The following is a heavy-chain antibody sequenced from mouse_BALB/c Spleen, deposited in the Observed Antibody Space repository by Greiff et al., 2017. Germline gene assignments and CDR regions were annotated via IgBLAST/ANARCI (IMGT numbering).Heavy chain of an antibody. V-gene: IGHV2-6-7*01. CDR3: ARDIITRRGYFDV. Sequence: LVAPSQSLSITCTVSGFSLTGYGVNWVRQPPGKGLEWLGMIWGDGSTDYNSALKSRLSISKDNSKSQVFLKMNSLQTDDTARYYCARDIITRRGYFDVWGAGTTVTVSS. J-gene: IGHJ1*01. D-gene: IGHD1-2*01. CDR2: IWGDGST. CDR1: GFSLTGYG.